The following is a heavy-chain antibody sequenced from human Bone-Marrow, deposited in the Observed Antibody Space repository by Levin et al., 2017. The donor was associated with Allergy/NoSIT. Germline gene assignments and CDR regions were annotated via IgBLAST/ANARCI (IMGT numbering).Heavy chain of an antibody. J-gene: IGHJ4*02. CDR2: IKIRSDGGAA. V-gene: IGHV3-15*07. D-gene: IGHD3-22*01. CDR1: GFRFNDAW. CDR3: TTDLGDNRASGYHYPSY. Sequence: AGGSLRLSCAASGFRFNDAWMNWVRQAPGKGLEWVGRIKIRSDGGAADYATPVKARFTISRNDSQYTLYLQMSSLRLEDTALYYCTTDLGDNRASGYHYPSYWGQGTLVTVSS.